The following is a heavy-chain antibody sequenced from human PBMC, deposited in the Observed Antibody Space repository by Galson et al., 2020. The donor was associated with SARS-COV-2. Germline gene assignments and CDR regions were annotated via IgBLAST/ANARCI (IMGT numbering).Heavy chain of an antibody. D-gene: IGHD2-8*01. CDR1: GFTFSLAW. CDR3: ATEGSCTNGVCSYYFYGLDV. V-gene: IGHV3-15*01. Sequence: GESLKISCAASGFTFSLAWLNWVRQAPGKGLEWVGRIKSKTDGGTTDYAAPVKGRFTISRDDSRATLYLEMNSLTPEDTALYYCATEGSCTNGVCSYYFYGLDVWGQGTTVTVSS. CDR2: IKSKTDGGTT. J-gene: IGHJ6*02.